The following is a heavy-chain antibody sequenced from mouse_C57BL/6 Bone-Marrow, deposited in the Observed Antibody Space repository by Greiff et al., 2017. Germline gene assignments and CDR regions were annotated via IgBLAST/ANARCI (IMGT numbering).Heavy chain of an antibody. V-gene: IGHV1-81*01. CDR2: IYPRSGNT. CDR1: GYTFTSYG. Sequence: QVQLQQSGAELARPGASVKLSCKASGYTFTSYGISWVKQRTGQGLEWIGEIYPRSGNTYYNEKFKGKATLTADKSSSTAYMELRSLTSEDSAVYFCAMRGVGYDGFAYWGQGTLVTVSA. D-gene: IGHD2-2*01. J-gene: IGHJ3*01. CDR3: AMRGVGYDGFAY.